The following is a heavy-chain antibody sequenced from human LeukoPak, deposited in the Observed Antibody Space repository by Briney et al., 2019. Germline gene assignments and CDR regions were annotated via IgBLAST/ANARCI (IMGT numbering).Heavy chain of an antibody. CDR1: GFTFSGYS. D-gene: IGHD4-17*01. CDR3: ARDSLDYGFDY. J-gene: IGHJ4*02. V-gene: IGHV3-23*01. CDR2: VNSAGNT. Sequence: PGGSLRLSCAASGFTFSGYSMSWVRQAPGKGLEWVSAVNSAGNTYYTDSVKGRFTISRDNSKNTLYLQMNSLRAEDTAVYYCARDSLDYGFDYWGQGTLVTVSS.